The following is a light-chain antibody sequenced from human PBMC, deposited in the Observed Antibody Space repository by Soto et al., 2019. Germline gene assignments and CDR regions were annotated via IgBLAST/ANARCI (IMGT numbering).Light chain of an antibody. CDR1: SSDVGGYNY. CDR3: SSYTGSGTLVV. V-gene: IGLV2-14*01. Sequence: QSALSQPASVSGSPGQSITISCTGTSSDVGGYNYVSWYQQHPGRAPKPIIFEVSDQPSGISNRFSGSKSGNTASLPISGLQAEDEADYYCSSYTGSGTLVVFGGGTKVTVL. J-gene: IGLJ2*01. CDR2: EVS.